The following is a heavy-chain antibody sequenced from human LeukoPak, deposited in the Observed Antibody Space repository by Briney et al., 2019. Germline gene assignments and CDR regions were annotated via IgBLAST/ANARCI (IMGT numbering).Heavy chain of an antibody. CDR2: IGSSGIHT. D-gene: IGHD7-27*01. J-gene: IGHJ4*02. CDR1: GFRFSNYG. Sequence: PGGSLRLSCAASGFRFSNYGMNWVRQAPGKGLEWVSSIGSSGIHTFYAGSVKGRFTISRDNTKNSLYLQMYNLRVEDTALYYCARGEAIWGPVFDDWGQGTLVTVSS. CDR3: ARGEAIWGPVFDD. V-gene: IGHV3-21*01.